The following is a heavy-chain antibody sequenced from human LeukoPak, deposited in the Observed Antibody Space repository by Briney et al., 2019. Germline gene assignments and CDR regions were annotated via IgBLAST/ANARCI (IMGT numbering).Heavy chain of an antibody. Sequence: GGSLTLSCAASGFTISSYTMTSFRQDPAKRLEWVSAISTGHDSTYYDDSLKGRFTMSIDNSKNTLYLQLTTLSAADTAVYYCAKAPAVDSFDFDCWGQGALGTVSS. D-gene: IGHD2-2*01. CDR1: GFTISSYT. V-gene: IGHV3-23*01. CDR3: AKAPAVDSFDFDC. J-gene: IGHJ4*02. CDR2: ISTGHDST.